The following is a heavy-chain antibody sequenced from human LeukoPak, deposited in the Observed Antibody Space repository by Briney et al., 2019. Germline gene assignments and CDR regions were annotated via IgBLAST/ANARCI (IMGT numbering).Heavy chain of an antibody. CDR3: ARDGPRTYDFWSGYYLDAFDI. Sequence: SETLSLTCTVSGGSISSYYWSWIRQPAGKGLEWIGRIYTSGSTNYNPSLKSRVTMSVDTSKNQFSLKLSSVTAADTAVYYCARDGPRTYDFWSGYYLDAFDIWGQGTMVTVSS. V-gene: IGHV4-4*07. CDR2: IYTSGST. J-gene: IGHJ3*02. CDR1: GGSISSYY. D-gene: IGHD3-3*01.